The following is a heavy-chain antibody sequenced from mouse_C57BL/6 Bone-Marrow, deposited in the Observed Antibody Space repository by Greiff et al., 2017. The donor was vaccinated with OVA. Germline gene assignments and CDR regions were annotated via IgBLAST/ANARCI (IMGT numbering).Heavy chain of an antibody. J-gene: IGHJ2*01. V-gene: IGHV1-26*01. D-gene: IGHD3-2*02. CDR2: INPNNGGT. CDR1: GYTFTDYY. CDR3: ARQLRLDFDY. Sequence: VQLQQSGPELVKPGASVKISCKASGYTFTDYYMNWVKQSHGKSLEWIGDINPNNGGTSYNQKFKGKATLTVDTSSSTAYMELRSLTSEDSAVYYCARQLRLDFDYWGKGTTLTVSS.